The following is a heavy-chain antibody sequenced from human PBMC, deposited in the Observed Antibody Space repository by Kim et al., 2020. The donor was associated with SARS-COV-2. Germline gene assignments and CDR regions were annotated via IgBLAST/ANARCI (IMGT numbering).Heavy chain of an antibody. D-gene: IGHD3-10*01. Sequence: GGSLRLSCAASGFTFSSQAMSWVRQAPGKGLEWVSAIRGSGESTYYADSVKGRFTISRDNSKNTLYLQMNSLRVEDTAVYYCAKVIGADYWGQGTLVTVSS. V-gene: IGHV3-23*01. J-gene: IGHJ4*02. CDR1: GFTFSSQA. CDR2: IRGSGEST. CDR3: AKVIGADY.